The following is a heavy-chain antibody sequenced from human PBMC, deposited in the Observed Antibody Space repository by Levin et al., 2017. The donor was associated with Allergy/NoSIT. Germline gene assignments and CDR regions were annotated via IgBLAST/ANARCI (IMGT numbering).Heavy chain of an antibody. V-gene: IGHV4-4*07. CDR2: IYTSGTT. J-gene: IGHJ4*02. CDR3: AGKSRITGTTTFDY. CDR1: GGSISGYY. Sequence: PSQTLSLTCTVSGGSISGYYWSWIRQPAGKGLEWVGRIYTSGTTNYNPSLKSRVSMSVDTSKNQFSLKLSSVTAADTAVYYCAGKSRITGTTTFDYWGQGTLVTVSS. D-gene: IGHD1-20*01.